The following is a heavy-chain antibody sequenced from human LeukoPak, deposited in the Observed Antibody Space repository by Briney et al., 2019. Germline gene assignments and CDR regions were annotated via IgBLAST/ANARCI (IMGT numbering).Heavy chain of an antibody. CDR1: GFSFSDYY. V-gene: IGHV3-11*01. CDR3: ARRHMTTVSNFDY. D-gene: IGHD4-17*01. J-gene: IGHJ4*02. CDR2: ISSSGSTI. Sequence: GGSLRLSCAASGFSFSDYYMSWIRQAPGKGLEWVSYISSSGSTIYYADSVKGRFTISRDNAKDSLYPQMNSLRAEDTAVYYCARRHMTTVSNFDYWGQGILVTVSS.